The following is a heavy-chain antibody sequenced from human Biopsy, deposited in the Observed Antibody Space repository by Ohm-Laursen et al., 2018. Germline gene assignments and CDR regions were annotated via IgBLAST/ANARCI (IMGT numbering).Heavy chain of an antibody. D-gene: IGHD3-10*01. CDR2: VTGSGRST. J-gene: IGHJ5*02. Sequence: SLRLSCSASGLTFSGYAMSWVRQGPEKGLEWVSVVTGSGRSTYYTDSVKGRFSISRDNSKNTLYLQMNSLRVEDTAVYYCAKGRSGGTGHGNWFDPRGQGTLVIVSS. CDR1: GLTFSGYA. CDR3: AKGRSGGTGHGNWFDP. V-gene: IGHV3-23*01.